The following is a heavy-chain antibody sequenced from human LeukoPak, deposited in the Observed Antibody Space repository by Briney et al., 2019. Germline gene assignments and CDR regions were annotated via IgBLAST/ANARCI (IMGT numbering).Heavy chain of an antibody. Sequence: PSETLSLTCTVSGGSISSYYWSWIRQPPGKGLEWIGHIYYSGSTNYNPSLKSRVTISVDTSKNQFSLNLSSVTAADTAVYYCARWGLLAYYDVLTAASDAFDIWGQGTMVTVSS. D-gene: IGHD3-9*01. V-gene: IGHV4-59*01. CDR2: IYYSGST. CDR1: GGSISSYY. CDR3: ARWGLLAYYDVLTAASDAFDI. J-gene: IGHJ3*02.